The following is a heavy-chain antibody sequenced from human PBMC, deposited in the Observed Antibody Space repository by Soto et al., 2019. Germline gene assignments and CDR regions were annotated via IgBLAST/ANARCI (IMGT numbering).Heavy chain of an antibody. CDR1: GFTFSSYD. CDR3: ARTYSGSYSGYYYGMDV. D-gene: IGHD1-26*01. J-gene: IGHJ6*02. Sequence: GGSLRLSCAASGFTFSSYDMHWVRQATGKGLEWVSDIGTAGDTYYPGSVKGRFTISRENAKNSLYLQMNSLRAGDTAVYYCARTYSGSYSGYYYGMDVWGQGTTVTVSS. CDR2: IGTAGDT. V-gene: IGHV3-13*04.